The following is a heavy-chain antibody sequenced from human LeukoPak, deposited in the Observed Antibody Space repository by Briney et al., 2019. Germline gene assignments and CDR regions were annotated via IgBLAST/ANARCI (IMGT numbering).Heavy chain of an antibody. CDR2: ISSSRTT. D-gene: IGHD3-16*02. CDR3: ARADDYVWGSYRYWFDY. CDR1: GFTFSTYS. Sequence: GGSLRLSCVASGFTFSTYSMNWVRQAPGEGLEWVSYISSSRTTSYADSVKGRFTISRDNAKNSLYLQMNSLRAEDTAVYYCARADDYVWGSYRYWFDYWGQGTLVTVSS. J-gene: IGHJ4*02. V-gene: IGHV3-48*01.